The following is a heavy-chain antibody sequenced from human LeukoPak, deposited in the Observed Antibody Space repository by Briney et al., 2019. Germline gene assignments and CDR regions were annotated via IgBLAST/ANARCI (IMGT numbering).Heavy chain of an antibody. Sequence: ASVKVSCKASGGTFSSYAISWVRQAPGQGLEWMGGIIPIFGTANYAQKFQGRVTITADGSTSTAYMELSSLRSEDTAVYYCARGVGYYDSSGYYQAYFDYWGQGTLVTVSS. CDR3: ARGVGYYDSSGYYQAYFDY. V-gene: IGHV1-69*13. D-gene: IGHD3-22*01. J-gene: IGHJ4*02. CDR1: GGTFSSYA. CDR2: IIPIFGTA.